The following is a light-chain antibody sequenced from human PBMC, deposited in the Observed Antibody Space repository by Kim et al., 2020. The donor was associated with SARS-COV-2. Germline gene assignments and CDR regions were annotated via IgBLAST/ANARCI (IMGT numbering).Light chain of an antibody. CDR1: NIGNKR. CDR2: FDS. V-gene: IGLV3-21*04. CDR3: QVWDVTSDHYV. Sequence: APRKTARITCGGDNIGNKRVHWYQQKPDQAPVLVIYFDSDRPSGIPERFSGSNSGNTATLTISRVEAGDEADYYCQVWDVTSDHYVFGTGTKVTVL. J-gene: IGLJ1*01.